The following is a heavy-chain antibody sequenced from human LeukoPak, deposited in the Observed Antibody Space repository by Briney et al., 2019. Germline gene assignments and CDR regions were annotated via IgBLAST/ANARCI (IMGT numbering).Heavy chain of an antibody. CDR2: ISSSTTI. CDR1: GFIFSSYS. CDR3: ARNRFPITGTTNNYYYMDV. Sequence: GGSLRLSCAASGFIFSSYSMNWVRQAPGKGLEWLSYISSSTTIYYADSVKGRFTISRDNAKNSLYLQMNSLKAEDTAVYYCARNRFPITGTTNNYYYMDVWGKGTTVAVSS. J-gene: IGHJ6*03. D-gene: IGHD1-7*01. V-gene: IGHV3-48*04.